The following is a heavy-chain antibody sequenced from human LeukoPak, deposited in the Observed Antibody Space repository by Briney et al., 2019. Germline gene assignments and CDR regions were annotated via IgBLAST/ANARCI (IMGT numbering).Heavy chain of an antibody. V-gene: IGHV3-48*01. D-gene: IGHD6-13*01. CDR3: ARDSASIAAAVYWYFDL. CDR1: GFTFSSYS. Sequence: GGSLRLSCAASGFTFSSYSMNWVRQAPGKGLEWVSYISSSSSTIYYADSVKGRFTISRDNSKNTLYLQMNSLRVEDSAVYFCARDSASIAAAVYWYFDLWGRGTLVTVSS. CDR2: ISSSSSTI. J-gene: IGHJ2*01.